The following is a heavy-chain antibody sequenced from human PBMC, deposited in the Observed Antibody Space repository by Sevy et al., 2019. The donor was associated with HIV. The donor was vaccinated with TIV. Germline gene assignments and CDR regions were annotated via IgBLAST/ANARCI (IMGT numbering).Heavy chain of an antibody. CDR3: ARWDADRRWYFDY. CDR1: GFTFSSYS. Sequence: GGSLRLSCVVSGFTFSSYSMNWVRQAPGKGLQWVSSISSSSSYIYHADSVKGRFTISRDNAKNSLYLQMNSLRAEDTAVYYCARWDADRRWYFDYWGQGTLVIVSS. CDR2: ISSSSSYI. D-gene: IGHD1-26*01. V-gene: IGHV3-21*01. J-gene: IGHJ4*02.